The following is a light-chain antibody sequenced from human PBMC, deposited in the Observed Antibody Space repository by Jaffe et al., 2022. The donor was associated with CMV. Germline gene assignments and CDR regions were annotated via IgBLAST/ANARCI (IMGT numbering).Light chain of an antibody. CDR2: DTT. CDR1: QSVSGSY. V-gene: IGKV3-20*01. CDR3: QHYGASLT. J-gene: IGKJ1*01. Sequence: EIVLTQSPGTLSLSPGERATLSCRASQSVSGSYFAWYQQKPGQAPRLLIYDTTRRATGIPDRFSGGGSGTDFTLTISRLEPEDFAVYHCQHYGASLTFGQGTKVEIK.